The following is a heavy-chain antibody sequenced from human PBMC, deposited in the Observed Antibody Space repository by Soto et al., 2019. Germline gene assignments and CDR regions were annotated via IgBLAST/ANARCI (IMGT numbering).Heavy chain of an antibody. D-gene: IGHD3-22*01. J-gene: IGHJ4*02. CDR2: INAANGDT. V-gene: IGHV1-3*01. CDR1: GYTFTSYG. CDR3: ALDSSGYYYFDY. Sequence: GASVKVSCKSSGYTFTSYGIHWVRQAPGQRLEWMGWINAANGDTKYSPKFQGRVTITRDTSASTAYMELSSLRSEDTAVYYCALDSSGYYYFDYWGQGTLVTVSS.